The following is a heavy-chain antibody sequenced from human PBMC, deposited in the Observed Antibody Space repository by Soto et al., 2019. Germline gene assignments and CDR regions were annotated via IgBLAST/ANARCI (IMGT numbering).Heavy chain of an antibody. Sequence: VQLVESGGGLVQPGGSLRLSCAASGFSVSSSYMNWVRQAPGKGLEWVSVIDSGGSTDYEDDVKGRLIISTDNSTNTPYLQMNSLRAEDTAVYYCATILTTMAPEDQYDYGLDVWGQGTTVTVSS. D-gene: IGHD5-12*01. CDR2: IDSGGST. CDR3: ATILTTMAPEDQYDYGLDV. J-gene: IGHJ6*02. CDR1: GFSVSSSY. V-gene: IGHV3-66*01.